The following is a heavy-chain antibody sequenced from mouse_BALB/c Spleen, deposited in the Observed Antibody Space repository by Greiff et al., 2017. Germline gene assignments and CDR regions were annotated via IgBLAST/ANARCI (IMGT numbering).Heavy chain of an antibody. CDR2: ISSGSSTI. V-gene: IGHV5-17*02. Sequence: DVKLVESGGGLVQPGGSRKLSCAASGFTFSSFGMHWVRQAPEKGLEWVAYISSGSSTIYYADTVKGRFTISRDNPKNTLFLQMTSLRSEDTAMYYCARSYDLYAMDYWGQGTSVTVSS. CDR3: ARSYDLYAMDY. D-gene: IGHD2-14*01. J-gene: IGHJ4*01. CDR1: GFTFSSFG.